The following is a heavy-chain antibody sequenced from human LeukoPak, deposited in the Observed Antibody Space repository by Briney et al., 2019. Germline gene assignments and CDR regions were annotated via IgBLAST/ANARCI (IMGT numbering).Heavy chain of an antibody. D-gene: IGHD6-13*01. Sequence: GASVKVSCKASGYTFTGYYMHWVRQAPGQGLEWMGWINPNSGGTNYAQKFQGWVTMTRDTSISTAYMELSRLRCDDTAVYYCARAAAAGTSHDAFDIWGQGTMVTVSS. CDR3: ARAAAAGTSHDAFDI. V-gene: IGHV1-2*04. J-gene: IGHJ3*02. CDR1: GYTFTGYY. CDR2: INPNSGGT.